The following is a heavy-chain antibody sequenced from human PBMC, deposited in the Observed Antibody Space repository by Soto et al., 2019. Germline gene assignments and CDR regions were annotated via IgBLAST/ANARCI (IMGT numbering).Heavy chain of an antibody. Sequence: ASVKVSCKASGYTFPSYGISWVRQAPGHGLEWMGWISAYNGNTNYAQKLQGRVTMTTDTSTSTAYMELRSLRSDDTAVYYCAVTYYYDSSGYSPSYYFDYWGQGTLVTVSS. CDR1: GYTFPSYG. D-gene: IGHD3-22*01. CDR3: AVTYYYDSSGYSPSYYFDY. V-gene: IGHV1-18*04. J-gene: IGHJ4*02. CDR2: ISAYNGNT.